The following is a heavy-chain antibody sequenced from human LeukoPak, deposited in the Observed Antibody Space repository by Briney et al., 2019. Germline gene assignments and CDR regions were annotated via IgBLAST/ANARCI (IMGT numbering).Heavy chain of an antibody. CDR3: AREEGQQLIDY. J-gene: IGHJ4*02. Sequence: PGGSLRLSCAASGFTFSNYAMHWVRQAPGKGLEWVAFIRHDGSDIYYADSVKGRFTISRDNSKNTLYFQMNSLIYEDTAVYYCAREEGQQLIDYWGQGTLVTVSS. CDR1: GFTFSNYA. V-gene: IGHV3-30*02. D-gene: IGHD6-13*01. CDR2: IRHDGSDI.